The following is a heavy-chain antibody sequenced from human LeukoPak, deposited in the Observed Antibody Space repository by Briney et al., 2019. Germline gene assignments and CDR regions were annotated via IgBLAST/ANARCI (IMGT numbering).Heavy chain of an antibody. CDR1: GYTFTSYA. J-gene: IGHJ6*02. V-gene: IGHV1-3*01. CDR2: INAGNGNT. D-gene: IGHD5-24*01. Sequence: GASVKVSCKASGYTFTSYAVHWVRQAPGQRLEWMGWINAGNGNTKYSQKFQGRVTITRDTSASTAYMELSSLRSEDTAVYYCASVDPEMATKIGVYYYYGMDVWGQGTTVTVSS. CDR3: ASVDPEMATKIGVYYYYGMDV.